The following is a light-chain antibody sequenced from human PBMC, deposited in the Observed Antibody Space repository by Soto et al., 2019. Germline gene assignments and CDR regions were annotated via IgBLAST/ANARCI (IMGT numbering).Light chain of an antibody. CDR2: GAT. J-gene: IGKJ4*01. Sequence: EIVLTQSPGTLSLSPGERATLSCRASQSISSSQVAWYQQKAGQAPRLLIYGATSRITGIPDRFSGSGSGTDFTLTISRLEPEDFAVYYCQQYGSSPALTFGGGTKVDIK. V-gene: IGKV3-20*01. CDR1: QSISSSQ. CDR3: QQYGSSPALT.